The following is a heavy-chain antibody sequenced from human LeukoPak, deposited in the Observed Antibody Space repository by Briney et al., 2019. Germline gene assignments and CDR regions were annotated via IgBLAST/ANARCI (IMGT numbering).Heavy chain of an antibody. CDR2: IKQDGSEK. J-gene: IGHJ4*02. CDR3: ARGVVVPAATFDY. D-gene: IGHD2-2*01. Sequence: GGSLRLSCAASGFTFSSYWMSWVRQAPGKGLEWVANIKQDGSEKYYVGSVKGRFTISRDNAKNSLYLQMNSLRAEDTAVYYCARGVVVPAATFDYWGQGTLVTVSS. V-gene: IGHV3-7*01. CDR1: GFTFSSYW.